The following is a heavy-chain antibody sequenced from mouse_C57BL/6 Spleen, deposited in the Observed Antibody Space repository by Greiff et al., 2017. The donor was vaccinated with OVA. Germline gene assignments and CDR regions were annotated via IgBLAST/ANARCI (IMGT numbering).Heavy chain of an antibody. D-gene: IGHD4-1*01. J-gene: IGHJ2*01. CDR2: INPNNGGT. Sequence: DVKLQESGPELVKPGASVKMSCKASGYTFTDYNMHWVKQSHGKSLEWIGYINPNNGGTSYNQKFKGKATLTVNKSSSTAYMELRSLTSEDSAVYYCARSLTGTLYFDYWGQGTTLTVSS. V-gene: IGHV1-22*01. CDR1: GYTFTDYN. CDR3: ARSLTGTLYFDY.